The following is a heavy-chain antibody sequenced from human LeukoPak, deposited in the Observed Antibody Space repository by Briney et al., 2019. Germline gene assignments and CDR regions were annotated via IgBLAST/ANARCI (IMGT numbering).Heavy chain of an antibody. J-gene: IGHJ4*02. CDR1: GFTFDDYA. D-gene: IGHD6-13*01. V-gene: IGHV3-9*01. Sequence: PGGSLRLSCAASGFTFDDYAMHWVRQAPGKGLEWVSGISWNSGSIGYADSVKGRFTISRDNAKNSLYLQMNSLRAEDTALYYCAKDIDSSSWYYFDYWGQGTLVTVSS. CDR3: AKDIDSSSWYYFDY. CDR2: ISWNSGSI.